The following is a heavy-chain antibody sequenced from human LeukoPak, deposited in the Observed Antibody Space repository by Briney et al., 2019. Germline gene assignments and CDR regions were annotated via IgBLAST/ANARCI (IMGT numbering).Heavy chain of an antibody. V-gene: IGHV3-9*01. CDR2: ISWNSGSI. Sequence: GRSLRLSCAASGFTFDDYAMHWVRQAPGKGLEWVSGISWNSGSIGYADSVKGRFTISRDSAKNSLYLQMNSLRAEDTALYYCAKSYNYDILTGYPDYWGQGTLVTVSS. D-gene: IGHD3-9*01. CDR3: AKSYNYDILTGYPDY. CDR1: GFTFDDYA. J-gene: IGHJ4*02.